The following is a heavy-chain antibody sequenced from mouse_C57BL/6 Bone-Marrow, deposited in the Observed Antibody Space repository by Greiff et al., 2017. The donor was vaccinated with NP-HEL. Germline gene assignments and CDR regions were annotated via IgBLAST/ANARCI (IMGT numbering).Heavy chain of an antibody. CDR1: GFNIKDDY. D-gene: IGHD2-1*01. J-gene: IGHJ3*01. Sequence: VHVKQSGAELVRPGASVKLSCTASGFNIKDDYMHWVKQRPEQGLEWIGWIDPENGDTEYASKFQGKATITADTSSNTAYLQLSSLTSEDTAVYYCTTTRPYLYYAFAYWGQGTLVTVSA. V-gene: IGHV14-4*01. CDR3: TTTRPYLYYAFAY. CDR2: IDPENGDT.